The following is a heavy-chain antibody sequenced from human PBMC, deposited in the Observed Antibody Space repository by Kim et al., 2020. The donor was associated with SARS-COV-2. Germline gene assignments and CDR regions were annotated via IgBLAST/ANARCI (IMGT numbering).Heavy chain of an antibody. D-gene: IGHD3-16*01. J-gene: IGHJ6*02. V-gene: IGHV3-23*01. CDR3: AKVVVMDGYNYYYYYAMDV. CDR1: GFTFDTYA. Sequence: GWSLRLSCVASGFTFDTYAMSWVRQAPGKGLEWVSVISGNGSNKFYADSVRGRFTISRDNSENTVYLQMNSLRDEDTALYYCAKVVVMDGYNYYYYYAMDVWGQGTAVTVSS. CDR2: ISGNGSNK.